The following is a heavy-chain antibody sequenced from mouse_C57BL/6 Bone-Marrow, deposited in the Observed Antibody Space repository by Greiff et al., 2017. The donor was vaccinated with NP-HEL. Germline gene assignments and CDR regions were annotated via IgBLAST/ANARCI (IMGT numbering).Heavy chain of an antibody. CDR1: GYAFSSYW. Sequence: QVQLQQSGAELVKPGASVKISCKASGYAFSSYWMNWVKQRPGKGLEWIGQIYPGDGDTNYNGKFKGKATLTADKSSSTAYMQPSSLTSEDSAVYFCARFITTVVATYYFDYWGQGTTLTVSS. CDR2: IYPGDGDT. J-gene: IGHJ2*01. D-gene: IGHD1-1*01. CDR3: ARFITTVVATYYFDY. V-gene: IGHV1-80*01.